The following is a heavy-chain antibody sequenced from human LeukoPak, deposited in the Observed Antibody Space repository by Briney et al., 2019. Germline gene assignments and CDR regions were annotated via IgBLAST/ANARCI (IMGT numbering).Heavy chain of an antibody. CDR1: GFTFSDYY. V-gene: IGHV3-11*01. J-gene: IGHJ6*03. CDR2: ISSSGSTI. D-gene: IGHD3-10*01. Sequence: PGGSLRLSCAASGFTFSDYYMSWIRQAPGKGLGWVSYISSSGSTIYYADSVKGRFTISRDNAKNSLYLQMNSLRAEDTAVYYCARGVPMYYYGSGGHEHFYYYYYYMDVWGKGTTVTISS. CDR3: ARGVPMYYYGSGGHEHFYYYYYYMDV.